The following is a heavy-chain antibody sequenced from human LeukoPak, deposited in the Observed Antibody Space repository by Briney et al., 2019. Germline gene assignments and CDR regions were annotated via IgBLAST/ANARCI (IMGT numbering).Heavy chain of an antibody. V-gene: IGHV3-23*01. CDR1: GLTFNSYV. CDR3: ARTERFAS. CDR2: ISGSGNGT. J-gene: IGHJ4*02. D-gene: IGHD1/OR15-1a*01. Sequence: PGGSLRLSCVVSGLTFNSYVMTWVRQAPGKGLQWVSAISGSGNGTVYADSVKGRFTISRDSSKNTLYLQMNSLTADDTAVYYCARTERFASWGQGTLVTVSS.